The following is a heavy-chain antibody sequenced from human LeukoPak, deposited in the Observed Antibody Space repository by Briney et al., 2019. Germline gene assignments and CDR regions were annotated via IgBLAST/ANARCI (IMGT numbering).Heavy chain of an antibody. CDR1: GFTFSTYW. J-gene: IGHJ4*02. V-gene: IGHV3-74*01. Sequence: PGGSLRLSCGASGFTFSTYWMHWVRQAPGKGLVWVSRIKSDGSRTDYADSVKGRFTISRDNAKNTLYLQMNSLRAEDTAVYYCARESGSGSQIDYWGQGTLVTVSS. D-gene: IGHD3-10*01. CDR3: ARESGSGSQIDY. CDR2: IKSDGSRT.